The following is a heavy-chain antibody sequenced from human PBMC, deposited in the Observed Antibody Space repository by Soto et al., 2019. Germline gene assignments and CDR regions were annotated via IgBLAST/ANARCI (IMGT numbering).Heavy chain of an antibody. CDR3: ARDFAYCGGDCYSLDY. Sequence: SLKFPFKAAGSTFTSCYMHWVRQAPGQGLEWMGIINPSGGSTSYAQKFQGRVTMTRDTSTSTVYMELSSLRSEDTAVYYCARDFAYCGGDCYSLDYWGQGTMVTVSS. D-gene: IGHD2-21*02. V-gene: IGHV1-46*01. CDR2: INPSGGST. J-gene: IGHJ4*02. CDR1: GSTFTSCY.